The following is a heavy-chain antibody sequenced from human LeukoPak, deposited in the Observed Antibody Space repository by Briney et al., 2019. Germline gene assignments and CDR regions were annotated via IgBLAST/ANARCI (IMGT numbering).Heavy chain of an antibody. V-gene: IGHV3-23*01. CDR2: ITGSGGGT. CDR3: AKNHDSGWYQDY. Sequence: GGSLRLSCAASEFTFSTYAMSWVRQAPGKGLEWVSTITGSGGGTYYADSAKGRFTISRDNSKYTMYLQMNSLRAEDTALYYCAKNHDSGWYQDYWGQGTLVTVSS. J-gene: IGHJ4*02. CDR1: EFTFSTYA. D-gene: IGHD6-19*01.